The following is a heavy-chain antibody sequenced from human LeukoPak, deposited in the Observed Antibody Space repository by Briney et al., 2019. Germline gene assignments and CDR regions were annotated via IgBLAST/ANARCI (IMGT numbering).Heavy chain of an antibody. CDR1: GGPISSYY. D-gene: IGHD3-22*01. J-gene: IGHJ3*02. CDR3: ARDRGFDAFDI. CDR2: IYYSGST. V-gene: IGHV4-59*01. Sequence: PSETLSLTCTVSGGPISSYYWSWIRQPPGKGLEWIGYIYYSGSTNYNPSLKSRVTISVDTSKNQFSLKLSSVTAADTAVYYCARDRGFDAFDIWGQGTMVTVSS.